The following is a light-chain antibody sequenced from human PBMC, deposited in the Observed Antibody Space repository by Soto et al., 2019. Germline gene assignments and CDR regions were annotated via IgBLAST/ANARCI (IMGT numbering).Light chain of an antibody. CDR1: QDINNY. CDR3: QQTFIVPIT. V-gene: IGKV1-39*01. Sequence: DIQMTQSPSSLSASVGDRVTITCQASQDINNYLNWYQQQAGQAPKLLIYETSNLQSGVPSRFSGSGSGTDFTLTISSLQPEDFGTYYCQQTFIVPITFGQGTRLEIK. J-gene: IGKJ5*01. CDR2: ETS.